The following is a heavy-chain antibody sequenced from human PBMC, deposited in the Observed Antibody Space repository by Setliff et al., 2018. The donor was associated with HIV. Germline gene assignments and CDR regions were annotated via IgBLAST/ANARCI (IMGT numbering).Heavy chain of an antibody. V-gene: IGHV3-48*03. J-gene: IGHJ4*02. Sequence: TGGSLRLSCEASGFTFSSFEMNWVRQAPGKGLEWVSYISTSGSTTYYADSVKGRFTISRDNAKNSLYLQMNSLRAEDTAVYYCAREYSGSYFFDYWGQGTLVTVSS. CDR3: AREYSGSYFFDY. CDR1: GFTFSSFE. D-gene: IGHD1-26*01. CDR2: ISTSGSTT.